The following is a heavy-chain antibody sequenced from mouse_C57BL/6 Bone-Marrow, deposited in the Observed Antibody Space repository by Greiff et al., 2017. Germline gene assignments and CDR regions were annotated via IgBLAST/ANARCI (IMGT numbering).Heavy chain of an antibody. Sequence: QVQLQQPGAELVKPGASVKLSCKASGYTFTSYWMHWVKQRPGQGLAWIGMIHPNSGSTNYNEKFKSKATLTVDKSSSTAYMQLSSLTSEDSAVYYCARWDDYDDYAMDYWGQGTSVTVSS. D-gene: IGHD2-4*01. CDR1: GYTFTSYW. V-gene: IGHV1-64*01. J-gene: IGHJ4*01. CDR3: ARWDDYDDYAMDY. CDR2: IHPNSGST.